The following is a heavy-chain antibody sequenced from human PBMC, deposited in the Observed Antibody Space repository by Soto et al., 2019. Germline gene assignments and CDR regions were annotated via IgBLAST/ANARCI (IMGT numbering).Heavy chain of an antibody. CDR2: ISSSSSYI. CDR3: ASEVANYGMDV. J-gene: IGHJ6*02. CDR1: GFTFSSYS. Sequence: GGSLRLSCAASGFTFSSYSMNWVRQAPGKGLEWVSSISSSSSYIYYADSVKGRLTISRDNAKNSLYLQMNSLRAEDTAVYYCASEVANYGMDVWGQGTTVTVSS. D-gene: IGHD5-12*01. V-gene: IGHV3-21*01.